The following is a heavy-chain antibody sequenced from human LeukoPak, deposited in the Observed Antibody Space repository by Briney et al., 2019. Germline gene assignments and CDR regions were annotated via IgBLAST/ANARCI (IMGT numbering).Heavy chain of an antibody. V-gene: IGHV3-21*01. CDR2: ISSSSSYI. CDR1: GFTFSTYT. J-gene: IGHJ4*02. Sequence: GGSLRLSCAVSGFTFSTYTMCWVRQAPGKGLEWVSCISSSSSYIYYADSVKGRFTISRDNAKNSLYLQMNSLRADDTAVYYCASLRGGNCFDYWGQGTLVSVSS. D-gene: IGHD3-10*01. CDR3: ASLRGGNCFDY.